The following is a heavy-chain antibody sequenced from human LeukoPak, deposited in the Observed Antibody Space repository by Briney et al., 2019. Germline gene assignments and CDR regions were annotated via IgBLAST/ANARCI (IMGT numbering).Heavy chain of an antibody. D-gene: IGHD2-2*01. V-gene: IGHV3-72*01. CDR2: IKNKANSYTT. CDR1: GFTFSDLY. CDR3: TREGRYCSSTSCYVCLDF. J-gene: IGHJ4*02. Sequence: GGSLRLSCAASGFTFSDLYMDWVGQAPGKGLEWVGRIKNKANSYTTEYAASVKGRFTVSREDSKNALYLQMNSLKTEDTAVYYCTREGRYCSSTSCYVCLDFWGQGTLVTVSS.